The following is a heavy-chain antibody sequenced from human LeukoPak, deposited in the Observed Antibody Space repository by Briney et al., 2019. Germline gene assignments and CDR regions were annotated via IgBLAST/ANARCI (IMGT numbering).Heavy chain of an antibody. Sequence: PSQTLSLTCTLSGGSISSGGYYWSWIRQHPGKGLEWIGYIYYSGSTNYNPSLKSRVTISVDTSKNQFSLKLSSVTAADTAVYYCARSYCSGGSCYYYYYGMDVWGQGTTVTVSS. CDR3: ARSYCSGGSCYYYYYGMDV. J-gene: IGHJ6*02. CDR2: IYYSGST. CDR1: GGSISSGGYY. D-gene: IGHD2-15*01. V-gene: IGHV4-61*08.